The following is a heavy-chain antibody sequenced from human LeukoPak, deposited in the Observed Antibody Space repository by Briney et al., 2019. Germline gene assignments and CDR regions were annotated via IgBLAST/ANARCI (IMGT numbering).Heavy chain of an antibody. CDR3: AREGPPGCSSTSCYTDY. Sequence: SETLSLTCTVSGGSISSSRYYWRWIRQPAGTGLEWIGRIYTSGSTNYNPSLKSRVTISVDTSKNQFSLKLSSVTAADTAVYYCAREGPPGCSSTSCYTDYWGQGTLVTVSS. CDR1: GGSISSSRYY. V-gene: IGHV4-61*02. J-gene: IGHJ4*02. D-gene: IGHD2-2*02. CDR2: IYTSGST.